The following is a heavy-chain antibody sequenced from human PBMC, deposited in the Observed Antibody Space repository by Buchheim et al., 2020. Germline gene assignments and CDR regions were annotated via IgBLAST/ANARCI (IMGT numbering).Heavy chain of an antibody. V-gene: IGHV4-30-2*01. CDR2: MYHTGNT. CDR3: ARDRGDHFFDY. Sequence: QLQLQESGSGLVKPSQTLSLTCAVSGGSISRSGFSWSWIRQPPGKGLEWIGYMYHTGNTYYNPSLKSRVTISGDRSKNQFSLRLNSVTAADTAVYYCARDRGDHFFDYWGQGT. CDR1: GGSISRSGFS. D-gene: IGHD2-21*02. J-gene: IGHJ4*02.